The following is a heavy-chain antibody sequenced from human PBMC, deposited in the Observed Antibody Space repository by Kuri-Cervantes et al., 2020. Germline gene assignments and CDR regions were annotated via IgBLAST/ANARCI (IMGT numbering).Heavy chain of an antibody. J-gene: IGHJ4*02. CDR2: ISSSSTI. Sequence: GGSLRLSRAASGFIFSSYSMNWVRQAPGKGLEWVSYISSSSTIYYADSVKGRFTISRDNAKNSLYLQMNSLRDEDTAVYYCARDFRWAEWELLGLFDYWGQGTLVTVSS. V-gene: IGHV3-48*02. CDR1: GFIFSSYS. CDR3: ARDFRWAEWELLGLFDY. D-gene: IGHD1-26*01.